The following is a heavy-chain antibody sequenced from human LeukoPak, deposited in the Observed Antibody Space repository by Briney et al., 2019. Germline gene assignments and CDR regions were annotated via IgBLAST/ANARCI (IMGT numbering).Heavy chain of an antibody. CDR1: GFTFDDYA. V-gene: IGHV3-9*01. CDR3: AKDLSSAITSALVLDV. Sequence: GGSLRLSCTVSGFTFDDYAMHWVRHTPGKGLEWVAGITWNRDNIGYGDSVKGRFTISRDNVKNVLYLQMNSLRPEDTALYYCAKDLSSAITSALVLDVWSQGTTVIVS. D-gene: IGHD3-22*01. CDR2: ITWNRDNI. J-gene: IGHJ6*02.